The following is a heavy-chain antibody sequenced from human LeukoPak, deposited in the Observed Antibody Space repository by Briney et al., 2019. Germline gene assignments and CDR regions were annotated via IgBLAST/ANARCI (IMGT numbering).Heavy chain of an antibody. J-gene: IGHJ4*02. Sequence: PSETLSLTCAVYGGSFSGYYWSWIRQPPGKGLEWIGEINHSGSTNYNPSLKSRVTISVDTSKSQFSLKLSSVTAADTAVYYCARGRDLVGAIHETFDYWGQGTLVTVSS. V-gene: IGHV4-34*01. D-gene: IGHD1-26*01. CDR3: ARGRDLVGAIHETFDY. CDR2: INHSGST. CDR1: GGSFSGYY.